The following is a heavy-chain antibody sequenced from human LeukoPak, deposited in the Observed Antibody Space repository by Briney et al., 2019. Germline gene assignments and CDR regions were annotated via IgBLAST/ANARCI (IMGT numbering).Heavy chain of an antibody. V-gene: IGHV3-23*01. J-gene: IGHJ4*02. Sequence: GGSLRLSCAASGFTFSSYGMSWVRQAPGKGLEWVSTISGSGDSTYDADSVKGRFTISRDNSKNTLYLQMNSLRTEDTAVYYCARDWQWLVKSGNIDYWGQGTLVTVSS. CDR1: GFTFSSYG. D-gene: IGHD6-19*01. CDR2: ISGSGDST. CDR3: ARDWQWLVKSGNIDY.